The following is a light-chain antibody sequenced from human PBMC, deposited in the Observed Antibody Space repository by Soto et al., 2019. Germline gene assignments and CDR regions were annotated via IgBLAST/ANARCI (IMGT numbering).Light chain of an antibody. CDR2: EVT. CDR1: TSDVGGYNY. CDR3: SSYTSISTLYV. V-gene: IGLV2-14*01. Sequence: QSAVTQPASVSGSPGQSITISCTGTTSDVGGYNYVSWYQQRPGKAPKVIIFEVTNRPSGVSNRFSGSKSGNTASLTISGLQAEDEADYYCSSYTSISTLYVFGTGTKLTVL. J-gene: IGLJ1*01.